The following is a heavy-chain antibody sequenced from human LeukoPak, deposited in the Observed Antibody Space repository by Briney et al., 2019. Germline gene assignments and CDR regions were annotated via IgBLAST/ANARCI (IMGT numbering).Heavy chain of an antibody. J-gene: IGHJ4*02. CDR2: ISGSGDDT. Sequence: GGSLRLSCAASGFTFSNYGMSWVRQAPGKGLEWVSGISGSGDDTPHADSVKGRFTISRDNSRNTLYLQMNNLRAEDTAVYYCAKRGSTAYSTPHFDFWGQGALVTVSS. D-gene: IGHD2-2*01. CDR3: AKRGSTAYSTPHFDF. V-gene: IGHV3-23*01. CDR1: GFTFSNYG.